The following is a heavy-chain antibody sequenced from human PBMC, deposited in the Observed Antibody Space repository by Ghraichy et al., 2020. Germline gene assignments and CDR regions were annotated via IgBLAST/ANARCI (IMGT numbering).Heavy chain of an antibody. J-gene: IGHJ6*02. D-gene: IGHD3-10*01. Sequence: SETLSLTCTVSGGSISSYYWSWIRQPPGKGLEWIGYIYYSGSTNYNPSLKSRVTISVDTSKNQFSLKLSSVTAADTAVYYCARDSSAAHGFLLYYGSGMDVWGQGTTVTVSS. V-gene: IGHV4-59*01. CDR1: GGSISSYY. CDR3: ARDSSAAHGFLLYYGSGMDV. CDR2: IYYSGST.